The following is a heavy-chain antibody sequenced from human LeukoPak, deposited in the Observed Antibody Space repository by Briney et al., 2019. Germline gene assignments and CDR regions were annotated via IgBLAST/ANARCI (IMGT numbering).Heavy chain of an antibody. Sequence: SSETLSLTCDVSGGSISSGLYSWSWIRQPLGKGLEWIGYIYHTGSTYYNPSLKSRVTISVDTSKNQFSLRLSSVTAADTAVYYCARLQYCSGASCYWFDPWGQGTLVTVSS. CDR1: GGSISSGLYS. J-gene: IGHJ5*02. CDR2: IYHTGST. D-gene: IGHD2-15*01. CDR3: ARLQYCSGASCYWFDP. V-gene: IGHV4-30-2*01.